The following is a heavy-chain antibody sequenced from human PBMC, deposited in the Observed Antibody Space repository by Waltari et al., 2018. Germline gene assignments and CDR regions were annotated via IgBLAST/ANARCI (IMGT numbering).Heavy chain of an antibody. Sequence: EVQVVESGGGLVQPGGSLKLSCATPGSPFRGSTIHWVRQTSGKGLEWIGRIRSKPNNYATRYTASVEGRFTISRDDSENTAYLQMSSLMTEDTAVYYCTGGAVTGTDFWGQGTLVTVSS. CDR2: IRSKPNNYAT. V-gene: IGHV3-73*01. CDR3: TGGAVTGTDF. CDR1: GSPFRGST. D-gene: IGHD6-13*01. J-gene: IGHJ4*02.